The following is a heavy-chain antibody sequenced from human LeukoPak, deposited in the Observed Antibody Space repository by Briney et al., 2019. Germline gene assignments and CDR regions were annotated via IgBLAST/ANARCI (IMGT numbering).Heavy chain of an antibody. V-gene: IGHV3-30-3*01. J-gene: IGHJ6*02. CDR2: ISYDGSNK. D-gene: IGHD3-10*01. CDR3: AKSLLWFGERYYYCMDV. CDR1: GFTFSDYY. Sequence: GGSLLLSCAASGFTFSDYYMSWIRQAPGKGPEGVAVISYDGSNKYYADSVKGRFTISRDNSKNTLYLQMNSLRAEDTAVYYCAKSLLWFGERYYYCMDVWGQGTTVTVSS.